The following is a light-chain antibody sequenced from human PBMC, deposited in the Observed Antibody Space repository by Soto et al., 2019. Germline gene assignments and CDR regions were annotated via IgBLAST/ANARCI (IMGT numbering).Light chain of an antibody. CDR1: PSISSW. Sequence: DIQMTQSPSTLSASVGDRVTITCRASPSISSWLAWYQQKPGKAPKLLIYKASSLESGVPSRFSGSGSGTEFTLTISSLQPDDFATYYCQHYNSYSWTFGQGTKVEIK. J-gene: IGKJ1*01. V-gene: IGKV1-5*03. CDR3: QHYNSYSWT. CDR2: KAS.